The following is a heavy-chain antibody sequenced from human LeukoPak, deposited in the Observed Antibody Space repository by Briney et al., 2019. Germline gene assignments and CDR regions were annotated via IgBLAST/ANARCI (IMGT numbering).Heavy chain of an antibody. J-gene: IGHJ3*02. D-gene: IGHD6-19*01. CDR1: GFTFSIYA. CDR3: AKGKSVAADEAFDI. Sequence: PGGSLRLSCAASGFTFSIYAMSGVRQAPGKGLEGVSGIGGSGGTPYYADSVKGRFTLSRDNSQNTLYLQMNSLRAEDTAVYYCAKGKSVAADEAFDICGQGTMVTVSS. CDR2: IGGSGGTP. V-gene: IGHV3-23*01.